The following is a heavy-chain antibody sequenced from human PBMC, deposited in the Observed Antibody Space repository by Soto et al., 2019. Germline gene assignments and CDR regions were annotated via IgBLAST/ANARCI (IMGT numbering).Heavy chain of an antibody. V-gene: IGHV4-31*03. Sequence: SETLSLTCTVSGGSIISDNYFWIWIRQHPGKGLEWIGYIDYIGRAYYNPSLRSRVTTSVDTSKNQFSLRLSSVTVADTATYYCAREVKSAAASDALDIWGQGTVVTVS. CDR2: IDYIGRA. CDR1: GGSIISDNYF. CDR3: AREVKSAAASDALDI. J-gene: IGHJ3*02. D-gene: IGHD2-15*01.